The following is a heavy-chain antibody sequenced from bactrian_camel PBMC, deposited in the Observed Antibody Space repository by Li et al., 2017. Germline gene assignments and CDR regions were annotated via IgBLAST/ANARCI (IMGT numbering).Heavy chain of an antibody. CDR3: AATTRYAGSWFDRSKW. CDR2: IDSDGST. Sequence: DVQLVESGGGSAQIGGSLRLSCAVSGGTFGRSCLAWFRQTPGNEREGVAAIDSDGSTSYADSVKGRFVISSDNAKNQLYLQMNSLLPEDTAMYYCAATTRYAGSWFDRSKWLGPGDPGHRL. J-gene: IGHJ4*01. CDR1: GGTFGRSC. V-gene: IGHV3S42*01. D-gene: IGHD2*01.